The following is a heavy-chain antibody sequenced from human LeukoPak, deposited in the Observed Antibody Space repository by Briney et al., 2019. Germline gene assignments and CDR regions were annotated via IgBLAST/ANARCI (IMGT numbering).Heavy chain of an antibody. CDR3: ARDRGYSCGCLYFFDY. CDR1: GCSFSSYY. V-gene: IGHV4-4*07. D-gene: IGHD6-19*01. Sequence: SETLSLTCTVSGCSFSSYYWSWIRQPAGKGLEWIGRIYTSGSTNYNPSLKSRVTTSVDTSKNQFSLKLSYVTAADTAVYYCARDRGYSCGCLYFFDYWGEGTLVTVSS. CDR2: IYTSGST. J-gene: IGHJ4*02.